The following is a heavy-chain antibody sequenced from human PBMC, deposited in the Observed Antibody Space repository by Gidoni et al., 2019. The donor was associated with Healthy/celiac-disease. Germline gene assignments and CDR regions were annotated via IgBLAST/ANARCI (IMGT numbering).Heavy chain of an antibody. J-gene: IGHJ4*02. D-gene: IGHD2-15*01. Sequence: QVQLVESGGGVVQPGRSLRLSCAASGFTFSSYGMHWVRQAPGKGLEWVAVIWYDGSNKYYADSVKGRFTISRDNSKNTLYLQMNSLRAEDTAVYYCARAHCSGGSCYFDYWGQGTLVTVSS. CDR1: GFTFSSYG. V-gene: IGHV3-33*01. CDR2: IWYDGSNK. CDR3: ARAHCSGGSCYFDY.